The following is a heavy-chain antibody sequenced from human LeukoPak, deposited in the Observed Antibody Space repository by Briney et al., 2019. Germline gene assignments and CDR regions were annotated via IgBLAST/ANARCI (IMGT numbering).Heavy chain of an antibody. CDR1: GGTFSSYA. Sequence: SVKVSCKASGGTFSSYAINWVRQAPGQGLEWMGGIIPIFGTANYAQKFQGRVTITTDESTSTAYMELSSLRSEDTAVYYCARYANYGDYVDWFDPWGQGTLVTVSS. V-gene: IGHV1-69*05. CDR2: IIPIFGTA. J-gene: IGHJ5*02. D-gene: IGHD4-17*01. CDR3: ARYANYGDYVDWFDP.